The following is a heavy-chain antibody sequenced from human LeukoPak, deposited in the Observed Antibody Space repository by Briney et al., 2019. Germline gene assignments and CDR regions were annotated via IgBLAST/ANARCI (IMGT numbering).Heavy chain of an antibody. J-gene: IGHJ4*02. Sequence: ASVKVSCKASGYTFTTYDISWVRQAPGQGLEWMGWISAYNGNTNYAQKFQGRVTMTTDTSTGTAYMELRSLRSDDTAVYFCARISIVRATYFDSWGQGTLVTVSS. CDR2: ISAYNGNT. V-gene: IGHV1-18*01. D-gene: IGHD1-26*01. CDR3: ARISIVRATYFDS. CDR1: GYTFTTYD.